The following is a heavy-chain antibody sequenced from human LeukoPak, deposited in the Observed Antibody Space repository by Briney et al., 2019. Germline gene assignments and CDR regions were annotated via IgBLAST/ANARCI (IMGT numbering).Heavy chain of an antibody. CDR3: LRQASDYDLLTDYSQAYYMVV. J-gene: IGHJ6*03. Sequence: SETLSLTCIVSGGSISCSSYSWGWIRQPPGKGLEWIETIYYSGSTSNIPSLKGRVTISVDTSKNQFSLKLRSVTAADTAVYFCLRQASDYDLLTDYSQAYYMVVWGKGTPVTVSS. CDR1: GGSISCSSYS. V-gene: IGHV4-39*01. CDR2: IYYSGST. D-gene: IGHD3-9*01.